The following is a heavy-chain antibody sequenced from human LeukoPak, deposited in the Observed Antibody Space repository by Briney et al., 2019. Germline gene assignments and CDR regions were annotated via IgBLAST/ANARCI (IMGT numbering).Heavy chain of an antibody. Sequence: ASVKVPCKASGYSFTTLSICWVRQAPGQGLEWMGWINTNTGNPTYAQGFTGRFVFSLDTSVSTAYLQVSSLKAEDTAVYYCARNNADREGRFSYWGQGTPVTVSS. CDR2: INTNTGNP. J-gene: IGHJ4*02. CDR3: ARNNADREGRFSY. CDR1: GYSFTTLS. D-gene: IGHD3-16*01. V-gene: IGHV7-4-1*02.